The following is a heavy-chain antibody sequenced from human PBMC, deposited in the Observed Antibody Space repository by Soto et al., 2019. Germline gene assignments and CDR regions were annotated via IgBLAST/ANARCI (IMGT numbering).Heavy chain of an antibody. CDR2: IYYSGSP. Sequence: PSETLSLTCTVSGDSISSYFWTWIRQSPGKGLEWIAYIYYSGSPNYNPSLKSRVTTLVDTSKNEFSLKLSSVTAADTAVYYCARESHDAFDIWGQGTMVTVSS. J-gene: IGHJ3*02. CDR1: GDSISSYF. CDR3: ARESHDAFDI. V-gene: IGHV4-59*01.